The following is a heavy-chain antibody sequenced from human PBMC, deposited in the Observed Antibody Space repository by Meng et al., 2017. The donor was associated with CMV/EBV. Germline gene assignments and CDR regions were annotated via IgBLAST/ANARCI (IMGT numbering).Heavy chain of an antibody. J-gene: IGHJ5*02. CDR2: IKSKTDGGTT. Sequence: GESLKISCAASGFTFSNAWMSWVRQAPGKGLEWVGRIKSKTDGGTTDYAAPVKGRFTISRDDSKNTLYLQMNSLKTEDTAVYYCTTDFILMVYDAVDWAWGQGTLVIVSS. CDR1: GFTFSNAW. CDR3: TTDFILMVYDAVDWA. V-gene: IGHV3-15*01. D-gene: IGHD2-8*01.